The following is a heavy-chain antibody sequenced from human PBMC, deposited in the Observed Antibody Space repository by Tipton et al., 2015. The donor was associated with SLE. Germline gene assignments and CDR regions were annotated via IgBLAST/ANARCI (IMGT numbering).Heavy chain of an antibody. D-gene: IGHD1-26*01. V-gene: IGHV3-21*04. Sequence: SLRLSCAASGFTFSSYGMHWVRQAPGKGLEWVSSISSSSSYIYYADSVKGRFTISRDNAKNSLYLQMNSLRAEDTAVYYCAGTWELTGFDYWGQGTLVTVSS. J-gene: IGHJ4*02. CDR1: GFTFSSYG. CDR3: AGTWELTGFDY. CDR2: ISSSSSYI.